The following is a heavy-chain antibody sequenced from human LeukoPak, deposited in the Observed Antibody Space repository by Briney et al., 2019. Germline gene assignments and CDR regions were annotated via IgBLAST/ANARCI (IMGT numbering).Heavy chain of an antibody. J-gene: IGHJ4*02. CDR1: GFTFSTYA. CDR3: ARALYVLTGSAFDY. D-gene: IGHD3-9*01. CDR2: ISSDGSRK. V-gene: IGHV3-30*04. Sequence: PGGSLRLSCAASGFTFSTYAMHWVRQAPGKGQEWVAVISSDGSRKYYADSVKGRFTISGDDSKSTLYLQMNSLRAEDTAVYYCARALYVLTGSAFDYWGQGTLVTVSS.